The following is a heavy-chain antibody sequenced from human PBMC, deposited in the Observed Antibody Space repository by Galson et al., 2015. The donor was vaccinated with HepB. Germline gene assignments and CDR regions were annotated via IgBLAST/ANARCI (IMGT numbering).Heavy chain of an antibody. CDR2: ISAYNGNT. D-gene: IGHD3-16*01. CDR3: ARVRARWGRSGPLGY. J-gene: IGHJ4*02. V-gene: IGHV1-18*01. Sequence: SVKVSCKASGYTFTSYGISWVRQAPGQGLEWMGWISAYNGNTNYAQKLQGRVTMTTDTSTSTAYMELRSLRSDDTAVYYCARVRARWGRSGPLGYWGQGTLVTVSS. CDR1: GYTFTSYG.